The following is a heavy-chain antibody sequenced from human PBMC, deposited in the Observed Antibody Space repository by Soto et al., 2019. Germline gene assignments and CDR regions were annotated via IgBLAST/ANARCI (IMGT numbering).Heavy chain of an antibody. Sequence: LSLTCTVSGGSVSRGSYYWSWIRQPPGKGLEWIGYIYYSGSTNYNPSLKSRVTISVDTSKNQFSLKLSSVTAADTAVYYCARDGDYYDSSGYYYVPFGYWGQGTLVTVSS. V-gene: IGHV4-61*01. CDR3: ARDGDYYDSSGYYYVPFGY. D-gene: IGHD3-22*01. J-gene: IGHJ4*02. CDR2: IYYSGST. CDR1: GGSVSRGSYY.